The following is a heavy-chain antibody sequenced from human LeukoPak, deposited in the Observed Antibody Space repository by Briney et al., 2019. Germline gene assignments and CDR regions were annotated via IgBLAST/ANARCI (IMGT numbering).Heavy chain of an antibody. J-gene: IGHJ4*02. Sequence: SETLSLTCTVSGGSISSSSYYWGWIRQPPGKGLEWVGSIYYSGSTYYNPSLKSRVTISVDTSKNQFSLKLSSVTAADTAVYYCARHEVGYQLLPYYFDYWGQGTLVTVSS. D-gene: IGHD2-2*01. CDR2: IYYSGST. CDR1: GGSISSSSYY. CDR3: ARHEVGYQLLPYYFDY. V-gene: IGHV4-39*01.